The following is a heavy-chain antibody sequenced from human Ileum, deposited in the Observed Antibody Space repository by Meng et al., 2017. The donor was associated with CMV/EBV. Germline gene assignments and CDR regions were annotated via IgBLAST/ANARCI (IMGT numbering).Heavy chain of an antibody. Sequence: GGSLRPSCAASGGTLSSYSMNWVRQAPGKGLEWVAFISYDGSNTYYTDSVKGRFTFSRDNSKSTLYLQMSSMRPGDTAVYYCARDRDTSGWYSSYHYYAMDVWGQGTTVTVSS. D-gene: IGHD6-19*01. CDR3: ARDRDTSGWYSSYHYYAMDV. CDR1: GGTLSSYS. J-gene: IGHJ6*02. V-gene: IGHV3-30*03. CDR2: ISYDGSNT.